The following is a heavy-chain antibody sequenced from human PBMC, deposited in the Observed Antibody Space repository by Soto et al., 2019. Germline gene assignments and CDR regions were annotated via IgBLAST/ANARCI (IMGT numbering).Heavy chain of an antibody. V-gene: IGHV1-69*01. CDR1: GGSFSNFV. CDR2: IIPNFGTT. J-gene: IGHJ4*02. D-gene: IGHD6-25*01. Sequence: QVQLVQSGAEVKKPGSSVKVSCKASGGSFSNFVISWVRQAPGQGLEWMGGIIPNFGTTNYAQKFQVKVTITADETTRTAYLELSGLTSEDTSVYYCARAVGGAATIRYWGQGTLVTVSS. CDR3: ARAVGGAATIRY.